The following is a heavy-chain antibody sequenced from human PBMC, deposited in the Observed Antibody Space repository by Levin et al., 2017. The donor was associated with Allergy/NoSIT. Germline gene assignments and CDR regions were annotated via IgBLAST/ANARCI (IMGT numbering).Heavy chain of an antibody. CDR3: ARDNPYGSGWSDF. J-gene: IGHJ4*02. CDR1: GFAFSDYF. CDR2: TSGSSTYT. D-gene: IGHD3-10*01. Sequence: PGGSLRLSCAASGFAFSDYFMSWIRQAPGRGLEWVSYTSGSSTYTTYADSVRGRFTISRDNAKNSLFLQMNSLSAEDTAVYYCARDNPYGSGWSDFWGPGTLVTVSS. V-gene: IGHV3-11*05.